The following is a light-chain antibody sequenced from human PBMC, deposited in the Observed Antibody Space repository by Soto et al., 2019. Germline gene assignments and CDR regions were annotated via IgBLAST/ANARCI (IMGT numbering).Light chain of an antibody. Sequence: DIVLTQSPGTLSLSPGERATLSCRASQSVSSSYLAWYQQKPGQAPRLLIYGASTRATGIPDRFSGRGSGTDFTLSINRLEPEDFAVYYCQQYGSSPWTFGQGTKVEIK. CDR3: QQYGSSPWT. V-gene: IGKV3-20*01. J-gene: IGKJ1*01. CDR2: GAS. CDR1: QSVSSSY.